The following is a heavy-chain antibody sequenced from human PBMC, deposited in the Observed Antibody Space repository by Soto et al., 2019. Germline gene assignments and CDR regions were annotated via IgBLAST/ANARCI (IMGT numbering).Heavy chain of an antibody. CDR1: GGSIDNSHSF. J-gene: IGHJ5*02. V-gene: IGHV4-39*01. D-gene: IGHD2-2*02. CDR2: VYYSGGT. Sequence: PSETLSLTCAVSGGSIDNSHSFWGWVRQPPGRGLEFLGSVYYSGGTYYNPSLKSRVTVSVDTSKNQVSLRVRSVTAADTAVYYCARVVPRLNTYCSSTSCYTERSDLFDPWGQGTLVTVSS. CDR3: ARVVPRLNTYCSSTSCYTERSDLFDP.